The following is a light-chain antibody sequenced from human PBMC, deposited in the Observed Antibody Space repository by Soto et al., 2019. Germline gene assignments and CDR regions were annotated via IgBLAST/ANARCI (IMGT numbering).Light chain of an antibody. CDR2: GAS. V-gene: IGKV3-15*01. CDR3: QQYNNWPRT. Sequence: EIVMTQSPATLSVSPGERATLSCRASQSISSDLAGYQHKPGQAPRLLIYGASTRATGIPARFSGRGSGTEFTLTISSLQSVDFAVYYCQQYNNWPRTFGQGTKVDIK. J-gene: IGKJ1*01. CDR1: QSISSD.